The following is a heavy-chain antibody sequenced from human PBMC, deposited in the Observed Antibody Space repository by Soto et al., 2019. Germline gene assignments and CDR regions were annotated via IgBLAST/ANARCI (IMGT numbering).Heavy chain of an antibody. CDR1: GGSISSGGYS. J-gene: IGHJ3*02. D-gene: IGHD2-21*02. V-gene: IGHV4-30-2*01. CDR3: ARGAYCGGDCYDAFDI. CDR2: IYHSGST. Sequence: PSETLSLTCAVSGGSISSGGYSWSWIRQPPGKGLEWIGYIYHSGSTYYNPSLKSRVTISVDRSKNQFSLKLSSVTAADTAVYYXARGAYCGGDCYDAFDIWGQGTMVTVSS.